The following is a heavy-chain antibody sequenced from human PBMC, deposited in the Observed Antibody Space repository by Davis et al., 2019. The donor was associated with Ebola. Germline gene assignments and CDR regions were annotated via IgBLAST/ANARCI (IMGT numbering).Heavy chain of an antibody. J-gene: IGHJ4*02. Sequence: SETLSLTCTVSGVSISSYYWSWIRQPPGKGLEWVGYIYYSGSTNYNPSLKSRVTISVDTSKNQFSLKLSSVTAADTAVYYCARLYGSGSSVDYWGQGTLVTVSS. CDR2: IYYSGST. D-gene: IGHD3-10*01. CDR3: ARLYGSGSSVDY. CDR1: GVSISSYY. V-gene: IGHV4-59*01.